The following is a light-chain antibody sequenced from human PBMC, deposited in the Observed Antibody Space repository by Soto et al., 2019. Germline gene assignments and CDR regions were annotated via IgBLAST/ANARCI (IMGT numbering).Light chain of an antibody. V-gene: IGKV1-9*01. CDR3: QQHNDCLWT. CDR1: PGVAYF. Sequence: IVLTQSPATLSSSAGDRATITCRASPGVAYFLAWYQQKPGPAPKLLIYGAATLQSGIPSRFSGSRSGTEYTLTISSLQSEDFAVYYCQQHNDCLWTFGQGTKVDNK. CDR2: GAA. J-gene: IGKJ1*01.